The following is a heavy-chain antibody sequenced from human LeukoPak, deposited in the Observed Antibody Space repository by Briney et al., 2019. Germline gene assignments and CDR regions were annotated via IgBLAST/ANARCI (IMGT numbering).Heavy chain of an antibody. V-gene: IGHV3-30*02. CDR1: GFTFSSYV. D-gene: IGHD5-18*01. Sequence: GRSLRLSCAASGFTFSSYVMHWVRQAPGRGLEWVAFIRYDGSNEYYADSVKGRFTISRDNSKNTLYLQMNSLRAEDTAVYYCAKLLTGGYSYGQNDCWGQGTLVTVSS. J-gene: IGHJ4*02. CDR3: AKLLTGGYSYGQNDC. CDR2: IRYDGSNE.